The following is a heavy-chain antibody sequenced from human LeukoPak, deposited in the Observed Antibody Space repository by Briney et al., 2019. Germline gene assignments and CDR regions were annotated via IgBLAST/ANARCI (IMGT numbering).Heavy chain of an antibody. V-gene: IGHV1-8*03. CDR2: MNPNSGNT. CDR1: GYTFTSYD. D-gene: IGHD6-19*01. CDR3: ARVSPYSSGWYLAYYYYMDV. Sequence: ASVKVSCKASGYTFTSYDINWVRQATGRGLEWMGWMNPNSGNTGYAQKFQGRVTITRNTSISTAYMELSSLRSEDTAVYYCARVSPYSSGWYLAYYYYMDVWGKGTTVTVSS. J-gene: IGHJ6*03.